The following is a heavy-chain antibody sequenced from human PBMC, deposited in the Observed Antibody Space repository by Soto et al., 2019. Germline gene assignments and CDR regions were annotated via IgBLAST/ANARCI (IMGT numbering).Heavy chain of an antibody. Sequence: GGSLRLSCAASGFTFSSYAMSWVRQAPGKGLEWVSAISGSGGSTYYADSVKGRFTISRDNSKNTLYLQMNSLRAEDTAVYYCAKDKTYYYDSSGFEFDYWGQGTLVTVSS. CDR1: GFTFSSYA. J-gene: IGHJ4*02. D-gene: IGHD3-22*01. CDR3: AKDKTYYYDSSGFEFDY. CDR2: ISGSGGST. V-gene: IGHV3-23*01.